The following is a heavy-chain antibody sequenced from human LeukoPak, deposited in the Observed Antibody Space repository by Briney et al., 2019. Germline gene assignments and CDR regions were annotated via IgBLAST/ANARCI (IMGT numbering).Heavy chain of an antibody. V-gene: IGHV4-39*07. CDR2: IYYSGST. Sequence: SETLSLTCTVSGGSISSSSYYWGWIRQPPGKGLEWIGSIYYSGSTYYNPSLKSRVTISVDTSKNQFSLKLNSVTAADTAVYYCARGRVGWGYYYYYMDVWGKGTTVTVSS. D-gene: IGHD1-26*01. CDR3: ARGRVGWGYYYYYMDV. J-gene: IGHJ6*03. CDR1: GGSISSSSYY.